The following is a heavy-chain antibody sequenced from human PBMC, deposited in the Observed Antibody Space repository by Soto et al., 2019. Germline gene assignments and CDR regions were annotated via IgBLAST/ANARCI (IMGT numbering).Heavy chain of an antibody. Sequence: ASVKVSCKASGYTFTSYGISWVRQAPGQGLEWMGWISAYNGNTNYAQKPQGRVTMTTDTSTSTAYMEPRSLRSDDTAVYYCARVPHAYDFWSGFFDAGFDPWGQGTLVTVSS. V-gene: IGHV1-18*01. CDR1: GYTFTSYG. CDR3: ARVPHAYDFWSGFFDAGFDP. CDR2: ISAYNGNT. D-gene: IGHD3-3*01. J-gene: IGHJ5*02.